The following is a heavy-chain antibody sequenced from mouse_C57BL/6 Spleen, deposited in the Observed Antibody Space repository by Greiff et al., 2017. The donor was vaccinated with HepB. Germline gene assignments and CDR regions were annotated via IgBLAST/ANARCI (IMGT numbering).Heavy chain of an antibody. CDR3: ARGEFYDYDGYGMDY. CDR1: GYSFTDYN. CDR2: INPNYGTT. V-gene: IGHV1-39*01. D-gene: IGHD2-4*01. J-gene: IGHJ4*01. Sequence: EVQLQQSGPELVKPGASVKISCKASGYSFTDYNMYWVKQSHGKSLEWIGVINPNYGTTSYNQNFKGKATLTVDQSSSTNYMQLISLSSEDSAVYYCARGEFYDYDGYGMDYWGQGTSVTVSS.